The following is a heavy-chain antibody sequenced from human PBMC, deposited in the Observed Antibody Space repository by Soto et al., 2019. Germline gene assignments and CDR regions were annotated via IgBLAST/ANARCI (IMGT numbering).Heavy chain of an antibody. CDR2: IYYTGST. J-gene: IGHJ4*02. D-gene: IGHD4-17*01. Sequence: SLTCTVSGGSINNHYWSWIRQPPGKGLEWIGYIYYTGSTNYNPSLESRVTMSVDTSKNQFSLNLTSVTAADTAMYYCAKLDLDYGTLHFDYWGQGTLVTVSS. CDR3: AKLDLDYGTLHFDY. CDR1: GGSINNHY. V-gene: IGHV4-59*08.